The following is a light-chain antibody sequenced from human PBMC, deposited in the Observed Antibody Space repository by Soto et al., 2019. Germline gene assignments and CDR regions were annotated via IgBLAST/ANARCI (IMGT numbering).Light chain of an antibody. V-gene: IGLV2-11*01. CDR3: CSFAGGYTFV. CDR2: DVN. Sequence: QSALTQPRSVSGSPGQSVTISCAGTSSDVGAYNYVSWFQQHPDKAPKVMIYDVNKRPSGVPDRFSASKSGNTASLTISGLQAEDEADYYCCSFAGGYTFVFGTGTKLTVL. CDR1: SSDVGAYNY. J-gene: IGLJ1*01.